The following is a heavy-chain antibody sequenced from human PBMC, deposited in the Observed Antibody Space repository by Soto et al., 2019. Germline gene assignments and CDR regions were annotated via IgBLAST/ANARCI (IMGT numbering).Heavy chain of an antibody. V-gene: IGHV4-39*01. CDR2: IYYSGST. D-gene: IGHD5-12*01. CDR1: GGSISSSSYY. J-gene: IGHJ4*02. CDR3: ARPRAGWLQLGYFDY. Sequence: SETLSLTCTVSGGSISSSSYYWGWIRQPPGKGLEWIGSIYYSGSTYYNPSLKSRVTISVDTSKNQFSLKLSSVTAADTAVYYCARPRAGWLQLGYFDYWGQGTLVTVSS.